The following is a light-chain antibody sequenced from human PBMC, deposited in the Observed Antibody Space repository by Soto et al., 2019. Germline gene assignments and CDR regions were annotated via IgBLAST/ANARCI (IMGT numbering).Light chain of an antibody. CDR2: DVS. CDR1: SSDVGGYNY. V-gene: IGLV2-14*01. J-gene: IGLJ3*02. CDR3: SSYTSTNSWV. Sequence: QSALTQSASVSGSPGQSITISCTGTSSDVGGYNYVSWYQQHPGKAPKLIIYDVSNRPSGVSTRFSGSKSGNTAPLTISGLQAEDEADYSCSSYTSTNSWVFCGGTKSPS.